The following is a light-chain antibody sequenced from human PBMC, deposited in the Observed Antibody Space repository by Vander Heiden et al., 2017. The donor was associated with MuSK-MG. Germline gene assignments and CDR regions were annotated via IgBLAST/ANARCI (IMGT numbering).Light chain of an antibody. V-gene: IGKV1-33*01. Sequence: DIQMNQSPSSLSASVGDRVTITCQASQDISNYLNWYQQKPGKAPKLLIYDASNFETGVPSRFRGTGPGTDFTFTISSLQPEDLATYYCQQYDNLPWTFGQGTKVEIK. CDR3: QQYDNLPWT. J-gene: IGKJ1*01. CDR2: DAS. CDR1: QDISNY.